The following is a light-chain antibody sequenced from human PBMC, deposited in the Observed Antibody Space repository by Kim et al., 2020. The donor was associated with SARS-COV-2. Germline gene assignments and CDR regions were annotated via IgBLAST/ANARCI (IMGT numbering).Light chain of an antibody. CDR2: YDS. J-gene: IGLJ1*01. CDR1: NIGSKS. Sequence: PGKAARINCGGNNIGSKSVHWYQPKPGQAPVLVIYYDSDRPSGIPERFSGSNSGNTATLTISRVEAGDEADYYCQVWDSSSDHPYVFGTGTKVTVL. V-gene: IGLV3-21*04. CDR3: QVWDSSSDHPYV.